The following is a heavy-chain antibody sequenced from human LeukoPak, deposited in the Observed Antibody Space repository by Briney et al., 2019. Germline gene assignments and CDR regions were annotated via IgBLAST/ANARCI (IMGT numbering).Heavy chain of an antibody. CDR2: IYYSGST. V-gene: IGHV4-59*01. CDR3: ARGEVGATFFDY. D-gene: IGHD1-26*01. CDR1: GGSISSYY. Sequence: SETLSLTCTVSGGSISSYYWSWIRQPPGKGLEWIGYIYYSGSTNYNSSLKSRVTISVDTSKNQFSLKLSSVTAADTAVYYCARGEVGATFFDYWGQGTLVTVSS. J-gene: IGHJ4*02.